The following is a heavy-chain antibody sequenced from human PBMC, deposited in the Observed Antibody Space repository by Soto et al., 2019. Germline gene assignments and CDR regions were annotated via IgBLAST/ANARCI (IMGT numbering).Heavy chain of an antibody. CDR1: GFTFSSYS. D-gene: IGHD3-9*01. J-gene: IGHJ6*03. V-gene: IGHV3-48*01. Sequence: GGSLRLSCAASGFTFSSYSMNWVRQAPGKGLGWVSYISSSSSTIYYADSVKGRFTISRDNAKNSLYLQMNSLRAEDTAVYYCARGGGTYYDILTGYPTYYYYYMDVWGKGTTVTVSS. CDR3: ARGGGTYYDILTGYPTYYYYYMDV. CDR2: ISSSSSTI.